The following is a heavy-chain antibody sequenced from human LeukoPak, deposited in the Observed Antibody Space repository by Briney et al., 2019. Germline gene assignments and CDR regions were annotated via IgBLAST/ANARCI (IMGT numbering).Heavy chain of an antibody. CDR1: GFAFXXXX. CDR3: AKSRSGSANWALQIFDN. D-gene: IGHD1-1*01. Sequence: PGGSXXLSCXVSGFAFXXXXMSXVXQXXAXGXEWXAXXSPGGGTTYYADYVKGRFTISRDNSKNSLFVQMNSLRAEDTAVYFCAKSRSGSANWALQIFDNWGQGTLVTVSS. V-gene: IGHV3-23*01. J-gene: IGHJ4*02. CDR2: XSPGGGTT.